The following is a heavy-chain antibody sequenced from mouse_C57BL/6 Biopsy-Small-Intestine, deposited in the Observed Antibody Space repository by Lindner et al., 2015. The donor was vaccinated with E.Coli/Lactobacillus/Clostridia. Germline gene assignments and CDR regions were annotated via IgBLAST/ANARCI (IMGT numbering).Heavy chain of an antibody. J-gene: IGHJ1*01. D-gene: IGHD1-1*01. CDR3: ARDMELELNYSGMDV. Sequence: SVKVSCKASGGTFSNYAINWVRQAPGQGLEWMGGFNPMFGTANYAQKFQGRVSITADESTSTAYMELTTLRSEDTAVYYCARDMELELNYSGMDVWGQGTTVTVSS. CDR1: GGTFSNYA. V-gene: IGHV1-81*01. CDR2: FNPMFGTA.